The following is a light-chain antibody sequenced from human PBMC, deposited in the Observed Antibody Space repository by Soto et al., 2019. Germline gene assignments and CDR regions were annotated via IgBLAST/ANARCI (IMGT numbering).Light chain of an antibody. V-gene: IGKV3-20*01. CDR2: GAS. CDR1: HSVSSSY. CDR3: QQYGSSPPIT. J-gene: IGKJ4*01. Sequence: DIVFTHSPGTLSLSPGERATLSCRASHSVSSSYLAWYQQKPGQAPRLLIYGASSRATGIPDRFSGSGSGTDFTLTISRLEPEDFAVYYCQQYGSSPPITFGGGTKVDIK.